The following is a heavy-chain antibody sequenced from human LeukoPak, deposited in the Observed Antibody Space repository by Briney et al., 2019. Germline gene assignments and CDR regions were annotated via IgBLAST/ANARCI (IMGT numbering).Heavy chain of an antibody. J-gene: IGHJ4*02. Sequence: PSETLSLTCTVSGGSISSGSYYWSWIRQPAGKGLECIGRIYTSGSTNCNPSLKSRVTISVDTSKNQFSLKLSSVTAADTAVYYCAISDYGGYFDYWGQGTLVTVSS. CDR3: AISDYGGYFDY. CDR1: GGSISSGSYY. D-gene: IGHD4-17*01. CDR2: IYTSGST. V-gene: IGHV4-61*02.